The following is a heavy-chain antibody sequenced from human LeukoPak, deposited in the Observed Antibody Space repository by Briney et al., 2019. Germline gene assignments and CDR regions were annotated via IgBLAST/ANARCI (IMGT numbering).Heavy chain of an antibody. CDR1: GGSFIGYY. CDR3: ARGRWLALDY. V-gene: IGHV4-34*01. J-gene: IGHJ4*02. D-gene: IGHD6-19*01. CDR2: INHSGST. Sequence: SETLSLTCAVYGGSFIGYYWSWIRQPPGKGLEWIGEINHSGSTNYNPSLKSRVTISVDTSKNQFSLKLSSVTAADTAVYYCARGRWLALDYWGQGTLVTVSS.